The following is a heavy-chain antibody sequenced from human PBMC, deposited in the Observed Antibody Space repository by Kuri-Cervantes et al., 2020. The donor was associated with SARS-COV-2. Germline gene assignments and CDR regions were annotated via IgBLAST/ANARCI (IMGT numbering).Heavy chain of an antibody. CDR1: GFTFSSYT. V-gene: IGHV3-20*04. CDR3: VRDGDHWNFDY. Sequence: GGSLRLSCAASGFTFSSYTMSWVRQAPGKGLEWVSGINWNGGSTGYADSVKGRFTLSRDNAKNMLFLQMNSLRAEDTAVYYCVRDGDHWNFDYWGQGTLVTVSS. J-gene: IGHJ4*02. D-gene: IGHD1-1*01. CDR2: INWNGGST.